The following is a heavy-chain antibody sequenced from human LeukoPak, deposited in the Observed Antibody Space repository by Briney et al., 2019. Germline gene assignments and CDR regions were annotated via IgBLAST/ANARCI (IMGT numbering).Heavy chain of an antibody. V-gene: IGHV3-30-3*01. D-gene: IGHD3-10*01. J-gene: IGHJ4*02. CDR3: ARVHRGYALDC. CDR2: ISYDGSNK. Sequence: GSLRLSCAASGFTFSSYAMHWVRQAPGKGLEWVAVISYDGSNKYYADSVKGRFTISRDNSKNTLYLQMNSLRAEDTAVYYCARVHRGYALDCGAQGPRVTVPS. CDR1: GFTFSSYA.